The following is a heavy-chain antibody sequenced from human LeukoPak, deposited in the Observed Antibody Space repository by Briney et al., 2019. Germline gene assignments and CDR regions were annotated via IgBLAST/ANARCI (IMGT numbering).Heavy chain of an antibody. CDR2: ISAYNGNT. V-gene: IGHV1-18*01. CDR3: AKSGRGYSYASRGVYFDY. J-gene: IGHJ4*02. Sequence: WASVKVSCKASGYTFTSYGISWVRQAPGQGLEWMGWISAYNGNTNYAQKLQGRVTMTTDTSTSTAYMELRSLRSDDTAVYYCAKSGRGYSYASRGVYFDYWGQGTLVTVSS. D-gene: IGHD5-18*01. CDR1: GYTFTSYG.